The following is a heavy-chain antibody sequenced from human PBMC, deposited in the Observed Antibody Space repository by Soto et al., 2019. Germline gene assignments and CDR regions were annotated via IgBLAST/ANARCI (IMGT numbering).Heavy chain of an antibody. CDR3: ARDTKSGSSFDD. Sequence: SVNVSCKASGGTFSSYAISWVRQAPGQGLEWMGGIIPIFGTANYAQKFQGRVTITADESTSTAYMELSSLRSEDTAVYYCARDTKSGSSFDDWGQGTLVTVSS. D-gene: IGHD1-26*01. CDR1: GGTFSSYA. V-gene: IGHV1-69*13. CDR2: IIPIFGTA. J-gene: IGHJ4*02.